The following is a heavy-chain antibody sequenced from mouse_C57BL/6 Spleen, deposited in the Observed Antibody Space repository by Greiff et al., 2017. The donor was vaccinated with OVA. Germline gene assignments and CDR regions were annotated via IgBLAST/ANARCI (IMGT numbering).Heavy chain of an antibody. CDR2: IDPSDSYT. D-gene: IGHD1-1*01. Sequence: VQLQQPGAELVMPGASVKLSCKASGYTFTSYWMHWVKQRPGQGLEWIGEIDPSDSYTNYNQKFKGKSTSTVDKSSSTAYMQLSSLTSEDSAVYYCARLGTYYGSFACWGQGTLVTVSA. CDR1: GYTFTSYW. J-gene: IGHJ3*01. CDR3: ARLGTYYGSFAC. V-gene: IGHV1-69*01.